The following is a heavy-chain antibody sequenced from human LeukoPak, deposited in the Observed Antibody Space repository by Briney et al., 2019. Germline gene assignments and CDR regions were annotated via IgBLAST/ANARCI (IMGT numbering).Heavy chain of an antibody. Sequence: GGSLRLSCAASGFTFSSYAMSWVRQAPGKGLEWFSAISGSGGSTYYADSVKGRFTISRGNSKNTLYLQMNSLRAEDTAVYYCAKDLVWYYYDSSGYFPLDYWGQGTLVTVSS. CDR1: GFTFSSYA. CDR2: ISGSGGST. V-gene: IGHV3-23*01. CDR3: AKDLVWYYYDSSGYFPLDY. D-gene: IGHD3-22*01. J-gene: IGHJ4*02.